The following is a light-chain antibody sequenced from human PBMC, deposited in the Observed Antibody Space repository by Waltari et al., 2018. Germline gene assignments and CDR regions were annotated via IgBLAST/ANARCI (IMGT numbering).Light chain of an antibody. CDR2: AAS. V-gene: IGKV1-39*01. J-gene: IGKJ2*01. CDR1: QSISSY. Sequence: QMTQSPSSLSASVGDRVTITCRASQSISSYLNWYQQKPGKAPKLLIYAASSLQSGVPSSFSGSGSWTDVTLTISSMQPEDFATYYCQQSYSTPMYTFGQGTKLEIK. CDR3: QQSYSTPMYT.